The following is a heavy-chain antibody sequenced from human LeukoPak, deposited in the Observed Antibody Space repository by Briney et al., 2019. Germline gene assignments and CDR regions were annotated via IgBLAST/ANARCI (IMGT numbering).Heavy chain of an antibody. J-gene: IGHJ4*02. D-gene: IGHD2-21*02. V-gene: IGHV3-74*01. Sequence: GGSLRLSCAASGFTFSSYWMCWVRQDPGKGLAWVSCIKTAGSITAYAGSVKGRFTISRDNAKNTLYLQMNSLRADDTAVYYCARDGDAPMTDFDYWGQGTLVTVSS. CDR3: ARDGDAPMTDFDY. CDR1: GFTFSSYW. CDR2: IKTAGSIT.